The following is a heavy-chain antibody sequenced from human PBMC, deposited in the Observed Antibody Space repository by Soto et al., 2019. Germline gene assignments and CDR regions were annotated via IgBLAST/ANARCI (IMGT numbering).Heavy chain of an antibody. V-gene: IGHV1-46*01. J-gene: IGHJ3*01. CDR3: ARDRRIVGDTGGDSAFDF. CDR1: AYIFTTHF. CDR2: INPSGGSA. Sequence: XSGKVSCKASAYIFTTHFLHWVREAPVRGLEWMGMINPSGGSASHAQKFQGRITLTRDTSTRTLYMELRSLRSEDTAVYFCARDRRIVGDTGGDSAFDFWGQGTMVTV. D-gene: IGHD1-26*01.